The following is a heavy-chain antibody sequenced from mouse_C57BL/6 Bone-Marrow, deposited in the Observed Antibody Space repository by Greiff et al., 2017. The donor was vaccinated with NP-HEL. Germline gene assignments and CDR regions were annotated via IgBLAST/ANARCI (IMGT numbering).Heavy chain of an antibody. Sequence: EVQLVESGGGLVKPGGSLKLSCAASGFTFSSYAMSWVRQTPEQRLEWVATISDGGSYTKYPDNVKGRFTISRDTAKNNLYLQMSHLKSEDTAMYYCAREGDYYAMDYWGQGTSVTVSS. CDR1: GFTFSSYA. J-gene: IGHJ4*01. CDR2: ISDGGSYT. CDR3: AREGDYYAMDY. V-gene: IGHV5-4*01.